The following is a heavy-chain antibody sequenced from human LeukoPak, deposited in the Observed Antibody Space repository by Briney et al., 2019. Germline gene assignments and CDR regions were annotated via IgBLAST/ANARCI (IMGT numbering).Heavy chain of an antibody. V-gene: IGHV1-24*01. CDR2: FDPEDGET. J-gene: IGHJ4*02. CDR1: GYTLTELS. CDR3: ATDKPGYCSGGSCPMVV. Sequence: GASVKVSCKVSGYTLTELSMHWVRQAHGKGLEWLGGFDPEDGETIYAQKFQGRVTMTEDTSTDTAYMELSSLRSEDTAVYYCATDKPGYCSGGSCPMVVWGQGTLVTVSS. D-gene: IGHD2-15*01.